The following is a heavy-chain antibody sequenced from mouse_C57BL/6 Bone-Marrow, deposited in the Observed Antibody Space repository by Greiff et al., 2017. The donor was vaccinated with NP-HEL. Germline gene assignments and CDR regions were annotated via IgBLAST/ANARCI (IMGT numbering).Heavy chain of an antibody. D-gene: IGHD2-2*01. CDR1: GFNIKDDY. CDR3: TTSHYGYDPDY. CDR2: LDPENGDT. V-gene: IGHV14-4*01. J-gene: IGHJ2*01. Sequence: VQLQQSGAELVRPGASVKLSCTASGFNIKDDYMHWVKQRPEQGLEWIGWLDPENGDTEYASKFQGKATITADTSSNTSYLQLSSLTSEDTAVYYCTTSHYGYDPDYWGQGTTLTVSS.